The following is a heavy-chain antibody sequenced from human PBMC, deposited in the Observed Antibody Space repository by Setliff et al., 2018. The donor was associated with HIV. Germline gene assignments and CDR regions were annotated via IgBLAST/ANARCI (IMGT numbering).Heavy chain of an antibody. CDR3: ARGYCTSSSCPLGGDY. CDR1: GGSISSHY. V-gene: IGHV4-59*11. D-gene: IGHD2-2*01. Sequence: SETLSLTCTVSGGSISSHYWSWIRQPPGKGLEWLGYVSYMGSTTYNPSLKSRVTISLDTSKNQFSPKLNSVTATDTAVYYCARGYCTSSSCPLGGDYWGKGTRVTVAS. J-gene: IGHJ4*02. CDR2: VSYMGST.